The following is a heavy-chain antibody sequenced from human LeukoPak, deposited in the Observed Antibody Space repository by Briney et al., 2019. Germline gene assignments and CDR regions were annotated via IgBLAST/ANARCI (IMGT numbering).Heavy chain of an antibody. CDR2: IYYSGST. V-gene: IGHV4-39*01. Sequence: SETLSLTCTVSGGSISSSSYYWGWIRQPPGKGLEWIGSIYYSGSTYYNPSLKSRVTISVDTSKNQFSLKLSSVTAADTAVYYCARLLAVRGVIRGFDYWGQGTLVTVSS. CDR1: GGSISSSSYY. CDR3: ARLLAVRGVIRGFDY. D-gene: IGHD3-10*01. J-gene: IGHJ4*02.